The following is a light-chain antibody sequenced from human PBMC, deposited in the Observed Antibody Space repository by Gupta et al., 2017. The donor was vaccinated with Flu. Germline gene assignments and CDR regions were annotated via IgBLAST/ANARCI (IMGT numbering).Light chain of an antibody. J-gene: IGKJ2*01. Sequence: PSSLSASVGDRVIITCRASQAIGGYLNWYQQKPGKAPKVLIFGTSSLQSGVPSRFSGSGSGTNFTLTISRLQPEDFATYYCQQSDSTPRTFGQGTKVEIK. CDR1: QAIGGY. CDR2: GTS. CDR3: QQSDSTPRT. V-gene: IGKV1-39*01.